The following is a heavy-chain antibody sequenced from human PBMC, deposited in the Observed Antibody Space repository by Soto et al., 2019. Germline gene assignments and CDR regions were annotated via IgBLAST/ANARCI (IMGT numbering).Heavy chain of an antibody. J-gene: IGHJ3*02. CDR3: ASTYYDSSGYYSADAFDX. CDR2: IYPGDSDT. D-gene: IGHD3-22*01. Sequence: GESLKISCKGSGYSFTSYWIGWVRQMPGKGLEWMGIIYPGDSDTRYSPSFQGQVTISADKSISTAYLQWSSLKASDTAMYYCASTYYDSSGYYSADAFDXWGQGTMVTVS. V-gene: IGHV5-51*01. CDR1: GYSFTSYW.